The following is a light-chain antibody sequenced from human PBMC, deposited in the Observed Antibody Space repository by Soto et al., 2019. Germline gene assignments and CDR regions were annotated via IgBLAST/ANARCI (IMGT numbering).Light chain of an antibody. CDR1: SSDVGGYHY. CDR2: DVN. V-gene: IGLV2-11*01. Sequence: QSVLTQPRSVSGSPGQSVTLSCTGTSSDVGGYHYVSWYQHHPGKAPKIIIYDVNKRPSGVPDRFSGSKSGNTASLTISGLQTEDEADYYCQTWGTGIRVFGGGTKLTV. CDR3: QTWGTGIRV. J-gene: IGLJ3*02.